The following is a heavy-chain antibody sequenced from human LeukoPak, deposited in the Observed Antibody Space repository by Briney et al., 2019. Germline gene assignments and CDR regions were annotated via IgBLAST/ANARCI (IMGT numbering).Heavy chain of an antibody. CDR2: INPSGGST. CDR1: GYTFTSYY. D-gene: IGHD6-19*01. V-gene: IGHV1-46*01. CDR3: ARDVIAVAGTFLRDYGMDV. J-gene: IGHJ6*02. Sequence: GASVKASCKASGYTFTSYYMHWVRQAPGQGLEWMGIINPSGGSTSYAQKFQGRVTMTRDTSTSTVYMELSSLRSEDTAVYYCARDVIAVAGTFLRDYGMDVWGQGTTVTVSS.